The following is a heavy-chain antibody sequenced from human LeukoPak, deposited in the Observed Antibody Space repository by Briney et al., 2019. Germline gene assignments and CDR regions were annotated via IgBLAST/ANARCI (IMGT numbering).Heavy chain of an antibody. Sequence: GASVKVSCKASGYTFTGHYMHWVRQAPGQGPEWMGWINPNSGGTNYAQKFQGRVTMTRDTSISTAYMELSSLRSDDTAVYYCGRWRGYASDWSGPFDDWGQGTLVTVSS. J-gene: IGHJ4*02. V-gene: IGHV1-2*02. CDR3: GRWRGYASDWSGPFDD. CDR2: INPNSGGT. CDR1: GYTFTGHY. D-gene: IGHD6-19*01.